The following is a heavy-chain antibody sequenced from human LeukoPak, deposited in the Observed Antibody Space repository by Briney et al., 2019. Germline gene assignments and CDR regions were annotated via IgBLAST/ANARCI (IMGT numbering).Heavy chain of an antibody. Sequence: SETLSLTCAVYGGSFSGYYWSWIRQPPGKGLEWIGYIYYSGSTYYNPSLKSRVTISVDTSKNQFSLKLSSVTAADTAVYYCARHSGSYSVKFGYFDYWGQGTLVTVSS. D-gene: IGHD1-26*01. J-gene: IGHJ4*02. CDR3: ARHSGSYSVKFGYFDY. CDR2: IYYSGST. V-gene: IGHV4-34*09. CDR1: GGSFSGYY.